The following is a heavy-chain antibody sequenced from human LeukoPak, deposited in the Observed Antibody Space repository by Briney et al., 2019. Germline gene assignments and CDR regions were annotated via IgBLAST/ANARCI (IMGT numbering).Heavy chain of an antibody. CDR1: GGSFSGYY. J-gene: IGHJ4*02. D-gene: IGHD4-17*01. V-gene: IGHV4-34*01. CDR3: AGGPGYGDYVVDY. Sequence: TSEILSLTCAVYGGSFSGYYWSWIRQPPGKGLEWIGEINHSGSTNYNPSLKSRVTISVDTSKNQFSLKLSSVTAADTAVYYCAGGPGYGDYVVDYWGQGTLVTVSS. CDR2: INHSGST.